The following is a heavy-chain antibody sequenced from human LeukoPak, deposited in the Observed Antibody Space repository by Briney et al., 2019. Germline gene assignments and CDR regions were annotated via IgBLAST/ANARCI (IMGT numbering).Heavy chain of an antibody. CDR2: FDPEDGET. CDR1: GYTLTELS. CDR3: ARGARSWGGYCSGGSCYSLYYYGMDV. Sequence: GASVRVSCKVSGYTLTELSMHWVRQAPGKGLEWMGGFDPEDGETIYAQKFQGKVTMTEDTSTDTAYMELSSLRSEDTAVYYCARGARSWGGYCSGGSCYSLYYYGMDVWGEGTTVTVSS. D-gene: IGHD2-15*01. V-gene: IGHV1-24*01. J-gene: IGHJ6*04.